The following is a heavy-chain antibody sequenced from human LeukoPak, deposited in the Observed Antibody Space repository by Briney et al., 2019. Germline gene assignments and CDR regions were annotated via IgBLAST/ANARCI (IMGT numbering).Heavy chain of an antibody. V-gene: IGHV1-69*13. Sequence: VASVKVSCKASGGTFSSYAISWVRQAPGQGLEWMGGIIPIFGTANYAQKFQGRVTITADESTSTAYMELSSLRSEDTAVYYCAREPRSGNFDYWGQGTLVTVSS. CDR2: IIPIFGTA. CDR3: AREPRSGNFDY. CDR1: GGTFSSYA. J-gene: IGHJ4*02. D-gene: IGHD6-25*01.